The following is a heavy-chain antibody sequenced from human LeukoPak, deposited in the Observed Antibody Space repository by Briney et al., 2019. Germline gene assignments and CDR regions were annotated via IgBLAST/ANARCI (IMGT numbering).Heavy chain of an antibody. V-gene: IGHV4-31*03. D-gene: IGHD3-10*01. CDR3: ARGRVLLWFGDQGSPFDY. J-gene: IGHJ4*02. Sequence: PSETLSLTCTVSGGSISSGGYYWSWIRQHPGKGLEWIGYIYYSGSTYYNPSLKSRVTISVDTSKNQFSLKLSSVTAADTAVYYCARGRVLLWFGDQGSPFDYWGQGTLVTVSS. CDR1: GGSISSGGYY. CDR2: IYYSGST.